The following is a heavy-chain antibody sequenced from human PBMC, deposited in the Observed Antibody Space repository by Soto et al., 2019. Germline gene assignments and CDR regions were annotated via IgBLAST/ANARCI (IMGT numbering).Heavy chain of an antibody. V-gene: IGHV4-59*01. J-gene: IGHJ5*02. D-gene: IGHD2-8*02. CDR3: ARSYCADSVSCNWFDP. Sequence: QVQLQESGPGLVKSSETLSLTCSVSGDSSSTYYWGWIRQPPGKGLEWIGNINYSGRSNHNPSLKSRLSISVDASKNQVSLKLTSATAADTAVYYWARSYCADSVSCNWFDPWGQGTLVVVS. CDR2: INYSGRS. CDR1: GDSSSTYY.